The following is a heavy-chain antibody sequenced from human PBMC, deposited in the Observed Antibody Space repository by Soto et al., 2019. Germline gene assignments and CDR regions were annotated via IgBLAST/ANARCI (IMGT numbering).Heavy chain of an antibody. CDR3: ARALGYSYGYPFDY. CDR1: GGSFSGYC. Sequence: SETLSLTCAVYGGSFSGYCWSWIRQPPGKGLEWIGEINHSGSTNYNPSLKSRVTISVDTSKNQFSLKLSSVTAADTAVYYCARALGYSYGYPFDYWGQGTLVTVSS. J-gene: IGHJ4*02. D-gene: IGHD5-18*01. CDR2: INHSGST. V-gene: IGHV4-34*01.